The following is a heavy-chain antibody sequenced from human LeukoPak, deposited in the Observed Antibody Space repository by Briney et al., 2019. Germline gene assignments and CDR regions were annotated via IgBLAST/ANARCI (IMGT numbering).Heavy chain of an antibody. CDR2: ISGSGGST. D-gene: IGHD3-22*01. J-gene: IGHJ4*02. CDR3: AKAALYWYDSSGYPPEAFDY. CDR1: GFTFSSYG. V-gene: IGHV3-23*01. Sequence: GGSLRLSCAASGFTFSSYGMSWVRQAPGKGLEWVSAISGSGGSTYYADSVKGRFTISRDNSKNTLYLQMNSLRAEDTAVYYCAKAALYWYDSSGYPPEAFDYWGQGTLVTVSS.